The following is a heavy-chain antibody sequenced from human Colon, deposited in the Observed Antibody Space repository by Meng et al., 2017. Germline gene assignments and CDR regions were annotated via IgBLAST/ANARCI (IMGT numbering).Heavy chain of an antibody. CDR3: ARNLFGDY. CDR2: ISSRGGTI. CDR1: GFIFSDYY. Sequence: GHLVESGVGLAKLGGSLRPSCAASGFIFSDYYITWFRQAPGKGLEWVSYISSRGGTIHYADSVRGRFTISRDNANNSVFLQMNSLRAEDTAVYYCARNLFGDYWGQGILVTVSS. D-gene: IGHD3-16*01. V-gene: IGHV3-11*01. J-gene: IGHJ4*02.